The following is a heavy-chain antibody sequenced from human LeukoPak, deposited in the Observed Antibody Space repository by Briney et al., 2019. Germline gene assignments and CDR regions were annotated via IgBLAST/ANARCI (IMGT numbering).Heavy chain of an antibody. CDR3: ARGHGTYCSSTSCYNYRLDP. CDR2: INHSGST. Sequence: SETLSLTCAVYGGSFSGYYWSWIRQPPGKGLEWIGEINHSGSTNYNPSLKSRVTISVDTSKNQFSLKLSSVTAADTAVDYCARGHGTYCSSTSCYNYRLDPWGQGTLVTVSS. CDR1: GGSFSGYY. J-gene: IGHJ5*02. D-gene: IGHD2-2*02. V-gene: IGHV4-34*01.